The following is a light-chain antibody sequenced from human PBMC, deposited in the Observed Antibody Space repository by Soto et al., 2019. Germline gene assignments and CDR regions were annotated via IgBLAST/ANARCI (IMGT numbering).Light chain of an antibody. Sequence: IVLTQSPLSLPVTPGEPASISCRSSLSLLGTNGSNYLAWYLQKPGQSPQLLIYLGSNRASGVPDRFSGSGSGTDFTLQISRVEADDVGLYYCMQGLTSPLTGGGGTKVDIK. CDR2: LGS. V-gene: IGKV2-28*01. CDR1: LSLLGTNGSNY. CDR3: MQGLTSPLT. J-gene: IGKJ4*01.